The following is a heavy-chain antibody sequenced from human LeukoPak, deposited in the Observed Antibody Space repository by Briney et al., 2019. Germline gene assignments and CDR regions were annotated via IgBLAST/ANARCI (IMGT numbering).Heavy chain of an antibody. D-gene: IGHD1-1*01. J-gene: IGHJ4*02. Sequence: KPGGSLRLSCAASGFIFSDHYIDWVRQAPGKGLEWVGRIKSEADGGTSDYAISVKGRFIISRNDSNDTLYLQMNSLTTEDTAVYYCCTPSGAGTTFSPSFGSWGQGSLVTVSS. V-gene: IGHV3-15*01. CDR1: GFIFSDHY. CDR3: CTPSGAGTTFSPSFGS. CDR2: IKSEADGGTS.